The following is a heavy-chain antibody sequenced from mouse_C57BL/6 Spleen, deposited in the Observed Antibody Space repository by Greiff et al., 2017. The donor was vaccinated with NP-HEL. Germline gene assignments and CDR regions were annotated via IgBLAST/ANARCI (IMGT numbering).Heavy chain of an antibody. CDR2: ISDGGSYT. Sequence: DVMLVESGGGLVKPGGSLKLSCAASGFTFSSYAMSWVRQTPEKRLEWVATISDGGSYTYYPDNVKGRFTISRDNAKNNLYLQMSHLKSEDTAMYYCARDLYYYGSSYGGAMDYWGQGTSVTVSS. D-gene: IGHD1-1*01. J-gene: IGHJ4*01. V-gene: IGHV5-4*01. CDR1: GFTFSSYA. CDR3: ARDLYYYGSSYGGAMDY.